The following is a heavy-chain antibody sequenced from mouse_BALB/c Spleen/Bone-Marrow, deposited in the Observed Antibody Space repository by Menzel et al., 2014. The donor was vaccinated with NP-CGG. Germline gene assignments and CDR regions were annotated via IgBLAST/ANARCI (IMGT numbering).Heavy chain of an antibody. Sequence: QVQLQQSGAELVKPGASVKLSCKASGYTFTSYWMHWVKQRPGQGLEWIGEIDPSTGRTDYNKKFKSRATLTVDKSASTAYMHLSSLTSEDSAVYYCARINGYDYWGHGTTLTVSS. V-gene: IGHV1S81*02. J-gene: IGHJ2*01. CDR1: GYTFTSYW. CDR2: IDPSTGRT. D-gene: IGHD2-2*01. CDR3: ARINGYDY.